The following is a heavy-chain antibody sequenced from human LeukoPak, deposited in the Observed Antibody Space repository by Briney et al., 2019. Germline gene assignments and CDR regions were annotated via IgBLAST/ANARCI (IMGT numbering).Heavy chain of an antibody. D-gene: IGHD3-3*01. J-gene: IGHJ4*02. Sequence: GGSLRLSCPASGFTFSHYAMHWVRQAPGKGLDWVAVISRDGGNEYYADSVKGRFTISRDNSENTLYLQMNSLRAEDTAVYYCAKAGFVGYYDFWSGYYIDYWGQGTLVTVSS. CDR1: GFTFSHYA. CDR3: AKAGFVGYYDFWSGYYIDY. V-gene: IGHV3-30-3*01. CDR2: ISRDGGNE.